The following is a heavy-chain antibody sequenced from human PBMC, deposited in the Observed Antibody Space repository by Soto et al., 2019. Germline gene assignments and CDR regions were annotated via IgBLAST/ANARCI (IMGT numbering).Heavy chain of an antibody. J-gene: IGHJ6*02. CDR3: ARDAPTTRGSGSYYNALGYYYYGMDV. CDR1: GGSINSGNYY. D-gene: IGHD3-10*01. Sequence: PSETLSLTCTVSGGSINSGNYYWSWIRQPPGKGLEWIGYIYYSGSTNYNPSLKSRVTISVDTSKNQFSLKLGSVTAADTAVYYCARDAPTTRGSGSYYNALGYYYYGMDVWGQGTTVTVSS. CDR2: IYYSGST. V-gene: IGHV4-61*01.